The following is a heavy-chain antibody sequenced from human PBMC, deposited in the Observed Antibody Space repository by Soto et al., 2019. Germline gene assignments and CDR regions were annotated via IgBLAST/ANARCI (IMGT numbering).Heavy chain of an antibody. J-gene: IGHJ5*02. Sequence: SQTLSLTCAVCGGSISSGGYSWNWIRQPPGKGLEWIGYIFHSGSTYYNPSLKGRVTISVDRSKNQFSLKLSSVTAADTAVYFCARADYYDSSGDPNWFDPWGQGTLVTVSS. CDR3: ARADYYDSSGDPNWFDP. CDR1: GGSISSGGYS. V-gene: IGHV4-30-2*01. CDR2: IFHSGST. D-gene: IGHD3-22*01.